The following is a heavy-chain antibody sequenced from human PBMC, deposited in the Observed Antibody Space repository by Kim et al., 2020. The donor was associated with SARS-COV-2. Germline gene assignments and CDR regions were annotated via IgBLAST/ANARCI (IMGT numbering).Heavy chain of an antibody. Sequence: GGSLRLSCAASGFTFSSYGMHWVRQAPGKGLEWVAVIWYDGSNKYYADSVKGRFTISRDNSKSTLYLQMNSLRAEDTAVYYCAKSMGATTAAFDIWGQGT. J-gene: IGHJ3*02. CDR1: GFTFSSYG. CDR2: IWYDGSNK. V-gene: IGHV3-33*06. D-gene: IGHD1-26*01. CDR3: AKSMGATTAAFDI.